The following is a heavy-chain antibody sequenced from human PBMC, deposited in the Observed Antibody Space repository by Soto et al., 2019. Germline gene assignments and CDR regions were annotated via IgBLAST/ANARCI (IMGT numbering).Heavy chain of an antibody. J-gene: IGHJ6*02. CDR1: GFTFSSYW. V-gene: IGHV3-7*01. CDR3: ARDPGSDYYYYGMDV. CDR2: ITQDGSEK. Sequence: GGSLRLSCAASGFTFSSYWMSWVRQAPGKGLEWVANITQDGSEKYYVDSVKGRFTISRDNAKNSLYLQMNSLRAEDTAVYYCARDPGSDYYYYGMDVWGQGTTVTVSS.